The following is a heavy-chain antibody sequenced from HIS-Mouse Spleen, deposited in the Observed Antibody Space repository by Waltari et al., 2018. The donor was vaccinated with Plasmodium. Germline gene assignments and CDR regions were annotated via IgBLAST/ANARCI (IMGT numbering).Heavy chain of an antibody. D-gene: IGHD6-13*01. V-gene: IGHV3-7*01. CDR1: RPAAGRYW. CDR2: RKQDGREK. J-gene: IGHJ2*01. CDR3: ASSWYWYFDL. Sequence: VKLVAAVEGLVQLGGSLRRPCAPPRPAAGRYWLSWVRQAPGKGLRWMANRKQDGREKYYVDSVKGRFTISRDNAKNSLYLQMNGLRAEDTAVYYCASSWYWYFDLWGRGTLVTVSS.